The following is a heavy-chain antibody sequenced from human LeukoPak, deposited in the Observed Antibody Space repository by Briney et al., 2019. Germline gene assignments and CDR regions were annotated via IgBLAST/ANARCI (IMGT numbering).Heavy chain of an antibody. CDR3: ARVSSGPQDY. CDR1: GFTFSSYW. J-gene: IGHJ4*02. D-gene: IGHD6-19*01. V-gene: IGHV3-7*01. Sequence: GGSLRLSCAVSGFTFSSYWMSWVRQAPGKGLEWVANIKQDGSEKYYVDSVKGRFTISRDNAKNSLYLQMNSLRAEDTAVYYCARVSSGPQDYWGQGTLVTVSS. CDR2: IKQDGSEK.